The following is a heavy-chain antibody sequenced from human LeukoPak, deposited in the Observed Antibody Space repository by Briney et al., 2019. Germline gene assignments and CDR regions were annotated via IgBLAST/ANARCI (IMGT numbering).Heavy chain of an antibody. J-gene: IGHJ4*02. D-gene: IGHD4-17*01. Sequence: GGSLRLSCAASGFTFSSYTMHWVRQAPGKGLEWVAVISYDGSNKYYADSVKGRFTISRDNSKNTLYLQMNSLRAEDTAVYYCARDISDYGDCLDYWGQGTLVTVSS. V-gene: IGHV3-30*01. CDR3: ARDISDYGDCLDY. CDR1: GFTFSSYT. CDR2: ISYDGSNK.